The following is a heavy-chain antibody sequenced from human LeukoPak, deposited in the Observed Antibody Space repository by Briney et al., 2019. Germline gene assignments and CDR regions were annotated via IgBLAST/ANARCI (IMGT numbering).Heavy chain of an antibody. CDR3: AKNLGYCASSSCLDAFDI. Sequence: PSETLSLTCTVSGGSIRNYWWSWIRQPPGKGLEWIGYSYRSGSTNYNPSFKSRVTISVDTSTKQFSLKLSSVTAADTAVYYCAKNLGYCASSSCLDAFDIWGQGTMVTVSS. V-gene: IGHV4-59*01. D-gene: IGHD2-2*01. CDR1: GGSIRNYW. J-gene: IGHJ3*02. CDR2: SYRSGST.